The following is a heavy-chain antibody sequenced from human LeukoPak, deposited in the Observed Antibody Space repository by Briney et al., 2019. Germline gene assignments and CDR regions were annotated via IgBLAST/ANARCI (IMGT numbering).Heavy chain of an antibody. V-gene: IGHV3-30-3*01. CDR1: GFTFSSYA. D-gene: IGHD4-11*01. CDR2: ISYDGSNK. CDR3: ARDGDADYSNYVDYYYYMDV. J-gene: IGHJ6*03. Sequence: PGRSLRLSCAASGFTFSSYAMHWVRQAPGKGLEWVAVISYDGSNKYYADSVKGRFTISRDNSKNTLYLQMNSLRAEDTAVYYCARDGDADYSNYVDYYYYMDVWGKGTTVTVSS.